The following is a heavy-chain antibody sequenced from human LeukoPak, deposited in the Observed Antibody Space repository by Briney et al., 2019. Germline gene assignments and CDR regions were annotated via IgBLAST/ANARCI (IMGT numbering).Heavy chain of an antibody. D-gene: IGHD3-10*01. J-gene: IGHJ5*02. CDR1: GFTFSTYA. CDR3: AKDLDLYGSGTYYTPHPLGFDP. Sequence: GGSLRLSCAASGFTFSTYAMSWVRQAPGEGLEWGSAISASGGSTYYADSVKGRFTISRDNSENTLYLQMNSLRAEDTAVYFCAKDLDLYGSGTYYTPHPLGFDPWGQGTLVTVSS. V-gene: IGHV3-23*01. CDR2: ISASGGST.